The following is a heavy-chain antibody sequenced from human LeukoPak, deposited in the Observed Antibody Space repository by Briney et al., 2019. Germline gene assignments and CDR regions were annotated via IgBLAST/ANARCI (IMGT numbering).Heavy chain of an antibody. V-gene: IGHV1-2*02. J-gene: IGHJ3*01. Sequence: ASVKVSCKASGYTFTGYYIHWVRRAPGQGLEWMGWINPNSGGTNYAQKFQGRVTMTRDTSINTAYMELSRLRSDDTAVYYCAKLVGYCSGGYCYKAFDLWGQGTMVTVSS. CDR1: GYTFTGYY. CDR2: INPNSGGT. D-gene: IGHD2-15*01. CDR3: AKLVGYCSGGYCYKAFDL.